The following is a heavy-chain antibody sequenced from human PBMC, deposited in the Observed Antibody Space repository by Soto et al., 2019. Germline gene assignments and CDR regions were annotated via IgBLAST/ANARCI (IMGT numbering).Heavy chain of an antibody. J-gene: IGHJ6*02. Sequence: GGSLRLSFAASGFTFSSYGMHWVRQAPGKGLEWVAVISYDGSNKYYADSVKGRFTISRDNSKNTLYLQMNSLRAEDTAVYYCAKSDRRYSSSWSYYYYGLDVWGQGTTVTVSS. CDR2: ISYDGSNK. D-gene: IGHD6-13*01. CDR1: GFTFSSYG. CDR3: AKSDRRYSSSWSYYYYGLDV. V-gene: IGHV3-30*18.